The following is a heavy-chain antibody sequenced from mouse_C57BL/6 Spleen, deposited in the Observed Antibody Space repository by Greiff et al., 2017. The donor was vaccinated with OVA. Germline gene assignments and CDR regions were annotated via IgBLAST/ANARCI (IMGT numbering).Heavy chain of an antibody. V-gene: IGHV5-17*01. J-gene: IGHJ2*01. CDR2: ISSGSSTI. CDR1: GFTFSDYG. Sequence: DVHLVESGGGLVKPGGSLKLSCAASGFTFSDYGMHWVRQAPEKGLEWVAYISSGSSTIYYADTVKGRFTISRDNAKNTLFLQMTSLRSEDTAMYYCARPSLTGLFDYWGQGTTLTVSS. D-gene: IGHD4-1*01. CDR3: ARPSLTGLFDY.